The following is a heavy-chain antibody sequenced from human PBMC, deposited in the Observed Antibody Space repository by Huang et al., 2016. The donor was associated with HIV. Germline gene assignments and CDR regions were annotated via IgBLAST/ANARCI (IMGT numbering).Heavy chain of an antibody. CDR2: ISGYNGKT. CDR1: GYTFTNDA. D-gene: IGHD3-22*01. Sequence: QVQLVQSGAEVKKPGASVKVSCKASGYTFTNDAINWVRQATGHRLEWMGWISGYNGKTNYAQKVQGRVTMTKDTSTSTAYMELRSLISDDTAVYYCARERYYYDRSGYYTPVEY. CDR3: ARERYYYDRSGYYTPVEY. V-gene: IGHV1-18*01. J-gene: IGHJ1*01.